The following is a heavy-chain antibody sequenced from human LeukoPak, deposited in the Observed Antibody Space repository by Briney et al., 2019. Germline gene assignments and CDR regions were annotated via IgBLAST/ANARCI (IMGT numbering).Heavy chain of an antibody. V-gene: IGHV1-18*01. CDR1: GYTFTIYG. J-gene: IGHJ6*02. Sequence: ASVKVSCKASGYTFTIYGIGWVRQAPGQGLEWMGRISAYNGNTNYAQKLQGRVTMTTDTSTSTAYMELRSLRSDDTAVYYCARAGSYDILTYYYYGMDVWGQGTTVTVSS. CDR2: ISAYNGNT. D-gene: IGHD3-9*01. CDR3: ARAGSYDILTYYYYGMDV.